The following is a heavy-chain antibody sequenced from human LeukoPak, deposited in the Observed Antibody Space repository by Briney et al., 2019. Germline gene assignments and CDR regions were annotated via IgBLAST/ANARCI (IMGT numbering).Heavy chain of an antibody. J-gene: IGHJ6*03. V-gene: IGHV4-39*07. CDR1: GGSISSYY. CDR2: IYYSGST. CDR3: ARTLGGTRKYYYYYMDV. Sequence: SETLSLTCTVSGGSISSYYWGWIRQPPGKGLEWIGSIYYSGSTYYKSSLKSRVTVSVGTSKNQFSLKLSSVTAADTAVYYCARTLGGTRKYYYYYMDVWGKGTTVTVSS. D-gene: IGHD3-16*01.